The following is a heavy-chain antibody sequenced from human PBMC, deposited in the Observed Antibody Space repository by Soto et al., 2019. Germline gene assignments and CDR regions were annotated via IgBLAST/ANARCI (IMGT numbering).Heavy chain of an antibody. D-gene: IGHD6-13*01. CDR3: AGIRIAAAGGGLVV. J-gene: IGHJ6*02. Sequence: QLQLQESGSGLVKPSQTLSLTCGVAGGSINSGDYAWIWIRKPPGKGLEWMGYIYHSGRTYYNPSLKSGVTILIDRSKNQFSLKLSSVTAADTAVYYCAGIRIAAAGGGLVVWGQGTTVTVSS. V-gene: IGHV4-30-2*01. CDR1: GGSINSGDYA. CDR2: IYHSGRT.